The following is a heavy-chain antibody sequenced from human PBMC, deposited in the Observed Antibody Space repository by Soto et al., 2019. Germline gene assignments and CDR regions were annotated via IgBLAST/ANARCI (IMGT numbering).Heavy chain of an antibody. CDR1: GFTFSSYG. V-gene: IGHV3-30*18. Sequence: PGGSLRLSCAASGFTFSSYGMHWVRQAPGKGLEWVAVISYDGSDKYYADSVKGRFTISRDNSKNTLYLQMNSLRAEDTAVYYCAKGDSSGKFGYWGQGTLVTVSS. CDR2: ISYDGSDK. J-gene: IGHJ4*02. D-gene: IGHD3-22*01. CDR3: AKGDSSGKFGY.